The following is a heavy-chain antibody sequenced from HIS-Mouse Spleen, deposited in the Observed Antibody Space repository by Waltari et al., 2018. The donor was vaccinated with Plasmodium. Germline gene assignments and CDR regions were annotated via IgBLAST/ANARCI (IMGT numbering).Heavy chain of an antibody. CDR1: GYTFTTYG. CDR3: ARAWGRGVFDY. CDR2: SSAYNGNT. D-gene: IGHD7-27*01. V-gene: IGHV1-18*01. J-gene: IGHJ4*02. Sequence: QVPLMQSAAEVTKPGASVTVCRKAYGYTFTTYGISWVRQAPGQGLEWMGWSSAYNGNTNYAQKLQGRVTMTTDTSTSTAYMELRSLRSDDTAVYYCARAWGRGVFDYWGQGTLVTVSS.